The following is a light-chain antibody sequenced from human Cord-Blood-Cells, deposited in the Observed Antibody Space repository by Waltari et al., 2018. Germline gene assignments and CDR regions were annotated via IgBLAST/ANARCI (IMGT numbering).Light chain of an antibody. J-gene: IGKJ1*01. CDR1: QSLLHSNGYNY. CDR2: LGS. Sequence: VMTQSPLSLPVTPVEPASISCRSSQSLLHSNGYNYLDWYLQKPGPSPQLLIYLGSNRASGVTDRFSGSGSGTDFILKISRVEAEDVGVYYCMQALQTPPWTFGQGTKVEIK. V-gene: IGKV2-28*01. CDR3: MQALQTPPWT.